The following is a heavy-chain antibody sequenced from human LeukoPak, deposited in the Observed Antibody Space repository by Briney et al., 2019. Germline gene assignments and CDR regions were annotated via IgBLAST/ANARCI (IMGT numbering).Heavy chain of an antibody. D-gene: IGHD3-16*02. CDR3: ARGSLYYDYVWGSYRPDRWFDP. Sequence: PSETLSLTCTVSGGSISSYYWSWIRQPPGKGLEWIGYIYYSGSTNYNPSLKSRVTISVDTSKNQFSLKLSSVTAADTAVYYCARGSLYYDYVWGSYRPDRWFDPWGQGTLVTVSS. CDR1: GGSISSYY. V-gene: IGHV4-59*12. J-gene: IGHJ5*02. CDR2: IYYSGST.